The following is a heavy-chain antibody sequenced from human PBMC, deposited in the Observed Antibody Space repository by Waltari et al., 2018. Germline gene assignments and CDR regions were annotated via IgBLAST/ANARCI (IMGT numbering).Heavy chain of an antibody. V-gene: IGHV3-74*01. J-gene: IGHJ6*02. D-gene: IGHD1-7*01. CDR2: INGDGSST. Sequence: EVQLVESGGGSVQPGGSLRISCTGPGFLFSSYWMHWVRQGPGEGLVCVSRINGDGSSTTYADSVQGRFTTTRDNAKSTLYLEMNSLKSEDTGVYYCAREENYDFAMDVWGQGTTVTVSS. CDR3: AREENYDFAMDV. CDR1: GFLFSSYW.